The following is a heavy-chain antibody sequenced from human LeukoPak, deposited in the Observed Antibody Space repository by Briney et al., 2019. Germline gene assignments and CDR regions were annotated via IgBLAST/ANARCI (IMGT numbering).Heavy chain of an antibody. CDR2: ISYDGSNK. D-gene: IGHD6-19*01. J-gene: IGHJ4*02. CDR3: AREKQRIAVAGTFDY. V-gene: IGHV3-30*04. Sequence: GGSLRLSCAASGFTFSSYAMLWVRQAPGKGLEWVAVISYDGSNKYYADSVKGRFTISRDNSKNTLYLQMNSLRAEDTAVYYCAREKQRIAVAGTFDYWGQGTLVTVSS. CDR1: GFTFSSYA.